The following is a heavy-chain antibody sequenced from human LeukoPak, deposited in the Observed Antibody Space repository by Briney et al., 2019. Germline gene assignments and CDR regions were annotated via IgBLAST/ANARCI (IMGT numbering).Heavy chain of an antibody. V-gene: IGHV3-48*04. CDR3: ARNTGHYYASGSYYNFDY. D-gene: IGHD3-10*01. CDR1: GFTFSSYS. J-gene: IGHJ4*02. Sequence: GGSLRLSCAASGFTFSSYSMNWVRQTPGKGLEWVSYISSSSSTIYYADSVKGRFTISRDNAKNSLYLQMNSLRAEDTAVYYCARNTGHYYASGSYYNFDYWGQGILVTVSS. CDR2: ISSSSSTI.